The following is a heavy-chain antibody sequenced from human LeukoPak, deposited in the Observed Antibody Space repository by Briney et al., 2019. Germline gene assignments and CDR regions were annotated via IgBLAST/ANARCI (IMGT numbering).Heavy chain of an antibody. CDR1: GGSFSGYY. CDR3: ASRRLWLRSLLDY. CDR2: INHSGST. Sequence: SETLSLTCAVYGGSFSGYYWSWIRQPPGKGLEWIGEINHSGSTIYNPSLKSRVTISVDTSKNQFSLKLSSVTAADTAVYYCASRRLWLRSLLDYWGQGTLVTVSS. V-gene: IGHV4-34*01. D-gene: IGHD5-18*01. J-gene: IGHJ4*02.